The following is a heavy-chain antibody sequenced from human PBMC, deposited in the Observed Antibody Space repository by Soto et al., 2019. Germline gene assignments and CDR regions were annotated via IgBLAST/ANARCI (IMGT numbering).Heavy chain of an antibody. CDR3: ARDRVGCSSTSCYGGPYYYYGMDV. V-gene: IGHV1-18*01. J-gene: IGHJ6*02. D-gene: IGHD2-2*01. Sequence: ASVKVSCKASGYTFTSYGISWVRQAPGQGLEWMGWISAYNGNTNYAQKLQGRVTMTTDTSTSTAYMELRSLRSDDTAVYYCARDRVGCSSTSCYGGPYYYYGMDVWGQGTTVTVSS. CDR1: GYTFTSYG. CDR2: ISAYNGNT.